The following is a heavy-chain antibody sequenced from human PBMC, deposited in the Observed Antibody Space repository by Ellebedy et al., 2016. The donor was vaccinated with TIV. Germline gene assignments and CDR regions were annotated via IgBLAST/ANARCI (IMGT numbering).Heavy chain of an antibody. CDR2: IGSAGDT. D-gene: IGHD3-10*01. CDR3: VRGYGSGNPEFDC. CDR1: GFTFSRFD. V-gene: IGHV3-13*01. J-gene: IGHJ4*01. Sequence: PGGSLRLSCVASGFTFSRFDMHWVRQVTGKRLEWVSAIGSAGDTYYADSVTGRFTMSRENAENSLYLHMNSLRAGDTAVYFCVRGYGSGNPEFDCWGQGTLVTVSS.